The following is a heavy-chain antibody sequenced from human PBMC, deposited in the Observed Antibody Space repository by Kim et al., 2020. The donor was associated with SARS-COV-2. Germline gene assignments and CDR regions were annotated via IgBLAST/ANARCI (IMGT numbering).Heavy chain of an antibody. CDR3: ARLPTSYYYDSSGIG. V-gene: IGHV4-39*01. CDR2: IYYSGST. J-gene: IGHJ4*02. Sequence: SETLSLTCTVSGGSISSSSYYWGWIRQPPGKGLEWIGSIYYSGSTYYNPSLKSRVTISVDTSKNQFSLKLSSVTAADTAVYYCARLPTSYYYDSSGIGWGQGTLVTVSS. D-gene: IGHD3-22*01. CDR1: GGSISSSSYY.